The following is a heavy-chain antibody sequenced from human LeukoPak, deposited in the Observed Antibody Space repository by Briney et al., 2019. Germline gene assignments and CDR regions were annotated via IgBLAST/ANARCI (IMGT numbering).Heavy chain of an antibody. CDR2: IYYSGST. CDR3: ARDPRGGYDYWDY. J-gene: IGHJ4*02. CDR1: GGSISSGDYY. Sequence: SKTLSLTCTVSGGSISSGDYYWSWIRQPPGKGLEWIGYIYYSGSTYYNPSLKSRVTISVDTSKNQFSLKLSSVTAADTAVYYCARDPRGGYDYWDYWGQGTLVTVSS. V-gene: IGHV4-30-4*01. D-gene: IGHD5-12*01.